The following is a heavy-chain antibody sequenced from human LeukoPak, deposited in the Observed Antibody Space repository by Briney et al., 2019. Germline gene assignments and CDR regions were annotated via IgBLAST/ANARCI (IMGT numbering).Heavy chain of an antibody. J-gene: IGHJ6*02. CDR3: ARDLAYSSSSLGEYGMDV. Sequence: ASVKVSCEASGYTFTSHYMHWVRQAPGQGLEWMGIINPSGGSTSYAQKFQGRVTMTRDTSTSTVYMELSSLRSEDTAVYYCARDLAYSSSSLGEYGMDVWGQGTTVTVSS. CDR2: INPSGGST. CDR1: GYTFTSHY. V-gene: IGHV1-46*01. D-gene: IGHD6-6*01.